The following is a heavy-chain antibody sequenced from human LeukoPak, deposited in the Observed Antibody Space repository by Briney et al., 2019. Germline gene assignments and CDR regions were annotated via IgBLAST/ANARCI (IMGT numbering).Heavy chain of an antibody. CDR1: GFTFSSYS. Sequence: GGSLRLSCEASGFTFSSYSMNWVRQAPGKGLEWVAVISYDGSNKYYADSVKGRFTISRDNSKNTLYLQMNSLRAEDTAVYYCAKGTLRITMIEGPSLNYWGQGTLVTVSS. V-gene: IGHV3-30*18. CDR2: ISYDGSNK. D-gene: IGHD3-22*01. J-gene: IGHJ4*02. CDR3: AKGTLRITMIEGPSLNY.